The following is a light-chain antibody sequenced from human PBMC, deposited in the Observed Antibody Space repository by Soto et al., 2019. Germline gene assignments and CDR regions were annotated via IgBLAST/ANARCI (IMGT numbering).Light chain of an antibody. CDR1: QSVSSSY. J-gene: IGKJ2*01. CDR3: QQYGSSPVYT. V-gene: IGKV3-20*01. Sequence: EIVLTQPPGTLSLSPGERATLSCRASQSVSSSYLAWYQQKPGQAPRLLIYGASSRATGIPDRFSGSGSGADFTLTISRLEPEDFAVYSCQQYGSSPVYTFGQGTKLEIK. CDR2: GAS.